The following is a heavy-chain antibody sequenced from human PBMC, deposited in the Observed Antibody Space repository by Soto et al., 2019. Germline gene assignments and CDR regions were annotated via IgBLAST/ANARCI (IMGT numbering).Heavy chain of an antibody. CDR1: GGSISSYY. J-gene: IGHJ6*03. D-gene: IGHD6-6*01. CDR2: IYYSGST. CDR3: ARQYSSSQNYYYYMDV. V-gene: IGHV4-59*01. Sequence: SETLSLTCTVSGGSISSYYWSWIRQPPGKGLEWIGYIYYSGSTNYNPSLKSRVTISVDTSKNQFSLKLSSVTAADTAVYYCARQYSSSQNYYYYMDVWGKGTTVTVSS.